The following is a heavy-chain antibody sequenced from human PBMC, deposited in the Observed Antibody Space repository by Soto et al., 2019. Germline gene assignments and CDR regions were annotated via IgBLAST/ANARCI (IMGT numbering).Heavy chain of an antibody. CDR1: GFTFSSYG. CDR2: ISYDGSNK. V-gene: IGHV3-30*18. Sequence: QVQLVESGGGVVQPGRSLRLSCAASGFTFSSYGMHWVRQAPGKGLEWVAVISYDGSNKYYADSVKGRFTISRDNSKNTLYLHMNSLRAEDTAVYYCAKDPYGGYSFDYWGQGTLVTVSS. D-gene: IGHD4-17*01. J-gene: IGHJ4*02. CDR3: AKDPYGGYSFDY.